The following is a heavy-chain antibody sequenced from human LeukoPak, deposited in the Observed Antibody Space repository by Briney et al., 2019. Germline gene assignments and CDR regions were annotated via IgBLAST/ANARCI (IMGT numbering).Heavy chain of an antibody. Sequence: GESLKISCKGSGYSFTTNWVGWVRQMPGKGLESMGIIFPGDSDTRYTPSFQGQVTISADKSISTAYLQWSSLEASDTAMYYCARVDWDYWYFDLWGRGTLVTVSS. D-gene: IGHD3-9*01. CDR1: GYSFTTNW. J-gene: IGHJ2*01. CDR2: IFPGDSDT. CDR3: ARVDWDYWYFDL. V-gene: IGHV5-51*01.